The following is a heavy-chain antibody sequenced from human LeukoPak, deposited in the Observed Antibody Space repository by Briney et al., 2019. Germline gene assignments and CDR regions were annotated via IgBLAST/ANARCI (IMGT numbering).Heavy chain of an antibody. CDR1: GFTFSNYW. CDR3: TRGNAHAFDI. D-gene: IGHD1-1*01. CDR2: IHSDGSST. V-gene: IGHV3-74*01. Sequence: GGSLRLSCAASGFTFSNYWMHWVRQAPGKGLVWVSRIHSDGSSTTSADSVKGRFTISRDNAENTLYLQMNSLRAEDTAVYFCTRGNAHAFDIWGQGTMVTVSS. J-gene: IGHJ3*02.